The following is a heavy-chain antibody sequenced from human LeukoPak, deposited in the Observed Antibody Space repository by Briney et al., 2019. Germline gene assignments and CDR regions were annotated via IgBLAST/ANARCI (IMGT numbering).Heavy chain of an antibody. J-gene: IGHJ4*02. CDR3: ARVEGGSGSYFDY. D-gene: IGHD3-10*01. V-gene: IGHV3-7*01. CDR2: IKQDGSEK. Sequence: GGSLRLSCAASGFTFSSYWMSWVRQAPGKGLEWVANIKQDGSEKYYVDPVKGRFTISRDNAKNSLYLQMNSPRAEDTAVYYCARVEGGSGSYFDYWGQGTLVTVSS. CDR1: GFTFSSYW.